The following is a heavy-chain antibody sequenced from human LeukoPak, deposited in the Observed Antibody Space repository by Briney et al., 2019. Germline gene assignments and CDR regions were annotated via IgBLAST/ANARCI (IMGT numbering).Heavy chain of an antibody. CDR3: ARLRGGYRLY. J-gene: IGHJ4*02. CDR2: ISSSAGTI. D-gene: IGHD5-24*01. Sequence: PGGSLRLSCVASGFTFSDYEIHWVRQAPGKGLEWVSYISSSAGTIYYADSVKGRFTISRDNAKNSLYLQMNSLRAEDTAVYYCARLRGGYRLYWGQGTLVTVSS. V-gene: IGHV3-48*03. CDR1: GFTFSDYE.